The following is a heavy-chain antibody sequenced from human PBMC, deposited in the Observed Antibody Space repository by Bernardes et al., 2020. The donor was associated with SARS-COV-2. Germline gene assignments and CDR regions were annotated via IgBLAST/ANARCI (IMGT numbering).Heavy chain of an antibody. CDR1: GYTFTSCS. J-gene: IGHJ3*02. Sequence: ASVKVSCKASGYTFTSCSMHWVRQAPGQRLEWMGWINAGNGNTKYSQRFQGRVTITSDTSASTAYMELSSLRSEDTAVYYCARDWSRAVVTHANNVFDIWGQGTLVTVSS. D-gene: IGHD2-15*01. CDR3: ARDWSRAVVTHANNVFDI. V-gene: IGHV1-3*01. CDR2: INAGNGNT.